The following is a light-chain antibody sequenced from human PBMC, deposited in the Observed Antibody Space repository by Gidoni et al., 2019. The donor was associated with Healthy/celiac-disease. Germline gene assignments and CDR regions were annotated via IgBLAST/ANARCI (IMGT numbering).Light chain of an antibody. J-gene: IGKJ4*01. CDR2: DAS. CDR3: QQRSI. CDR1: QSVSSY. Sequence: TGLTQSPATLSLSPGERATLSCRASQSVSSYLAWYQQKPGQAPRLLIYDASNRATGIPARFSGSGSGTDFTLTISSLEPEDFAVYYCQQRSIFGGGTKVEIK. V-gene: IGKV3-11*01.